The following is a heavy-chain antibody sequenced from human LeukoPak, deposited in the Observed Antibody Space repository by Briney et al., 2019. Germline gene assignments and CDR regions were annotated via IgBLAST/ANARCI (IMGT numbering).Heavy chain of an antibody. D-gene: IGHD2-15*01. J-gene: IGHJ4*02. CDR3: ARDLGGGSFDL. V-gene: IGHV4-31*03. Sequence: SQTLSLTCTVSGGSISSGVYYWSWIRQHPGKGLEWIGYIYYSGSTYYSPSLKSRLTMSVDTSKNQFSLKLSSVSAADTAVYYCARDLGGGSFDLWGQGTLVTVSS. CDR1: GGSISSGVYY. CDR2: IYYSGST.